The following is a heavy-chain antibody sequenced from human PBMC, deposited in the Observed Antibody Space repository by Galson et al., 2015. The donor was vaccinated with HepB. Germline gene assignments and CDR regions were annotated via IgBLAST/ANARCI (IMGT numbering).Heavy chain of an antibody. V-gene: IGHV3-15*01. D-gene: IGHD1-26*01. Sequence: SLRLSCAASGFPFSYVWMSWVRQAPGKGLEWVGYIKSQTDGATTDHAAPVKDRFTISRDDSKNTLYLQINSLKTEDTAVYYCVSGGLGWNWGQGTLVTVSS. CDR3: VSGGLGWN. CDR1: GFPFSYVW. CDR2: IKSQTDGATT. J-gene: IGHJ4*02.